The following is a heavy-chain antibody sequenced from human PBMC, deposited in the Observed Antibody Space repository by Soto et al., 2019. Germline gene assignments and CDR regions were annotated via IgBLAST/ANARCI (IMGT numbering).Heavy chain of an antibody. D-gene: IGHD3-3*01. CDR3: ARSLRFLNWFDP. Sequence: ETLSLTCTVSGGSISSYYWSWIRQPPGKGLEWIGYIYYSGSTNYNPSLKSRVTISVDTSKNQFSLKLSSVTAADTAVYYCARSLRFLNWFDPWGQGTLVTVSS. J-gene: IGHJ5*02. CDR1: GGSISSYY. CDR2: IYYSGST. V-gene: IGHV4-59*01.